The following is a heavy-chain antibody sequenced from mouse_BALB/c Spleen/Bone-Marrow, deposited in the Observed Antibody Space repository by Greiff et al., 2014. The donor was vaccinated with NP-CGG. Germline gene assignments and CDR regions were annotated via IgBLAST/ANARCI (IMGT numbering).Heavy chain of an antibody. J-gene: IGHJ2*01. CDR3: ARDYYGYYLDS. CDR2: IDPANGNT. CDR1: GFNIKDTY. Sequence: VQLQQSGAELVKPGASVKLSCTASGFNIKDTYMHWVKQRPEQGLEWIGRIDPANGNTKYDPNFQGKATLTADTSSSTAYLQLSSLTSEDSAVYYCARDYYGYYLDSWGQGTTLTVSS. D-gene: IGHD1-1*01. V-gene: IGHV14-3*02.